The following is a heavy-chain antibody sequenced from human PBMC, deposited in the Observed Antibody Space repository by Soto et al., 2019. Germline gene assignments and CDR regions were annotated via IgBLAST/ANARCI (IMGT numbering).Heavy chain of an antibody. CDR1: GFSLSTRGVD. CDR3: AHRLTYCGGDCSAWFDP. Sequence: QITLKESGPSLVKPTQTLTLTCTFSGFSLSTRGVDVGWIRQPLGKALEWLALICWDDDKGYSPSLKCRLTIPQDPSKHPVVNTMTNLDPVDTATYYCAHRLTYCGGDCSAWFDPWGQGTLVTVSS. J-gene: IGHJ5*02. CDR2: ICWDDDK. V-gene: IGHV2-5*02. D-gene: IGHD2-21*02.